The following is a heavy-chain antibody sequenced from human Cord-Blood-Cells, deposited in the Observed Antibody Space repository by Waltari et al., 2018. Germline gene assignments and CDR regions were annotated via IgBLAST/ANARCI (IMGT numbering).Heavy chain of an antibody. CDR1: GYTFTSYA. Sequence: QVQLVQSGAEVKKPGASVKVSCKASGYTFTSYAMHWVGQAPGQRLEWMGWINAGHGNTKYSQKFQGRVTITRDTSASTAYMELSSLRSEDTAVYYCARVREGISDYWGQGTLVTVSS. V-gene: IGHV1-3*01. CDR3: ARVREGISDY. D-gene: IGHD1-26*01. J-gene: IGHJ4*02. CDR2: INAGHGNT.